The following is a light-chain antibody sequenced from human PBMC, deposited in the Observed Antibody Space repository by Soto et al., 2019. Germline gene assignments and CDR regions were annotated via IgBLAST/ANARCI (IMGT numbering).Light chain of an antibody. Sequence: EIVLTQSPGTLSLSPGERATLSCRASQSVSSSYLAWYQQKPGQAPRLLIYGASSRATGIPDRFSGSGSGTDFTLPISRLEPEDFAVYYCHQYDSSPLTFGGGTKVEI. CDR3: HQYDSSPLT. CDR1: QSVSSSY. J-gene: IGKJ4*01. CDR2: GAS. V-gene: IGKV3-20*01.